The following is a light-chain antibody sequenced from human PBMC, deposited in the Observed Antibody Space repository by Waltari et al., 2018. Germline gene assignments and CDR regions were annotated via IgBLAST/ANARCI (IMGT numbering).Light chain of an antibody. CDR3: SSYAGSNTVV. V-gene: IGLV2-8*01. CDR1: SSDVGGSNS. CDR2: EVS. J-gene: IGLJ2*01. Sequence: QSALTQPPSASGSPGQSVTISCTGTSSDVGGSNSVPWYQQHPGKAPKLMIYEVSKRPSGVPDRFSGSKSGNTASLTVSGLQAEDEADYYCSSYAGSNTVVFGGGTKLTVL.